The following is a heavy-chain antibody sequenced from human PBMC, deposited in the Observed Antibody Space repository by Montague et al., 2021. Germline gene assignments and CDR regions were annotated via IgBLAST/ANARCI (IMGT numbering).Heavy chain of an antibody. CDR2: IYYNGNT. Sequence: SETLSLTCTVSGGAISSFYWHWIRHSPGKGLEWIGEIYYNGNTKYDPSLKSRVTMSVDTSKNQFSLRLSSVTVADTAVYYCAGEWGAFDYWGQGTLVTVSS. V-gene: IGHV4-59*01. CDR1: GGAISSFY. J-gene: IGHJ4*02. CDR3: AGEWGAFDY. D-gene: IGHD3-16*01.